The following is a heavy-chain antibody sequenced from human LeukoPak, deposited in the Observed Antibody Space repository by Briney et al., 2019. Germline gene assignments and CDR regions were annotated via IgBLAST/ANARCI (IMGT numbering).Heavy chain of an antibody. Sequence: PGGSLRLSCAASGFMFSNYAMSWVRQAPGKGQEWVSGISGSGGSTYYADSVNGRFTISRDNSKNTLYLQMSSLRAEDTAIFYRASRAYRYCSGVSCYVFDYWGQGTLVTVSS. CDR1: GFMFSNYA. D-gene: IGHD2-15*01. V-gene: IGHV3-23*01. CDR3: ASRAYRYCSGVSCYVFDY. CDR2: ISGSGGST. J-gene: IGHJ4*02.